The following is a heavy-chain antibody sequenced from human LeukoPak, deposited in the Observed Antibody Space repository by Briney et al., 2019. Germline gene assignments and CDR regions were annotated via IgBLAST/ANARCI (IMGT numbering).Heavy chain of an antibody. CDR1: GGSFSGFY. CDR3: ARPRGSDLLNLYCSGGSCTHPDRVAFDY. D-gene: IGHD2-15*01. J-gene: IGHJ4*02. CDR2: INHSGST. Sequence: SETLSLTCAVYGGSFSGFYWSWIRQPPGKGLEWIGEINHSGSTYYNPSLKSRVTISVDTSKNQFSLKLSSVTAADTAVYYCARPRGSDLLNLYCSGGSCTHPDRVAFDYWGQGTLVTVSS. V-gene: IGHV4-34*01.